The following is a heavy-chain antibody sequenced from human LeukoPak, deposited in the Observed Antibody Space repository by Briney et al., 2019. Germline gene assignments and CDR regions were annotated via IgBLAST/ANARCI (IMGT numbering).Heavy chain of an antibody. CDR1: GGSISSYY. CDR2: IYSSGNT. D-gene: IGHD5-24*01. J-gene: IGHJ4*02. Sequence: SEPLSLTCTVSGGSISSYYWSWIRQPPGKGLEWIGYIYSSGNTNYNPSLKSRLTISVATSKNRFSLELRSVTAADTAVYYCARESRRDGYKFDYWGQGTLVTVSS. CDR3: ARESRRDGYKFDY. V-gene: IGHV4-59*12.